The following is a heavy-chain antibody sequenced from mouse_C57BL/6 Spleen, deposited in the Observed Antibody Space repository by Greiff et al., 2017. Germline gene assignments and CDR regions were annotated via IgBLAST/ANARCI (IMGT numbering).Heavy chain of an antibody. V-gene: IGHV1-52*01. Sequence: VQLQQPGAELVRPGSSVKLSCKASGYTFTSYWMHWVKQRPIQGLEWIGNIDPSDSETHYNQKFKDKDTLTVDKSSSTAYMQLSSLTSEDSAVYYCARDYGSSLFDYWGQGTTLTVSS. D-gene: IGHD1-1*01. CDR2: IDPSDSET. J-gene: IGHJ2*01. CDR3: ARDYGSSLFDY. CDR1: GYTFTSYW.